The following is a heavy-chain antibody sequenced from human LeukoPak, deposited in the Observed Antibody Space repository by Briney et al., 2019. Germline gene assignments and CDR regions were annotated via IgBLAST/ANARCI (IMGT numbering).Heavy chain of an antibody. D-gene: IGHD2-21*02. V-gene: IGHV3-7*01. CDR2: IKQDGSEK. CDR1: GFTFSSYW. J-gene: IGHJ4*02. Sequence: GSLRLSCAASGFTFSSYWMSWVRQAPGKGLEWVANIKQDGSEKYYVDSVKGRFTISRDNAKNSLYLQMNSLRAEDTAVYYCAGFSRRVFVVVTARTAADYWGQGTLVTVSS. CDR3: AGFSRRVFVVVTARTAADY.